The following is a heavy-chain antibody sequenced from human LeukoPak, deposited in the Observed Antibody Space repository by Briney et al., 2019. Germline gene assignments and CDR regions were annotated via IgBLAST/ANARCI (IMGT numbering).Heavy chain of an antibody. Sequence: SETLSLTCTVSGGSISSHYWSWVRQPPGKGLEWIGYIYYSGSTNYNPSLKSRVTISVDTSKNQFSLKLSSVTAADTAVYYCARDGSSWYGGWLDPWGQGTLVTVSS. CDR2: IYYSGST. CDR3: ARDGSSWYGGWLDP. J-gene: IGHJ5*02. V-gene: IGHV4-59*11. D-gene: IGHD6-13*01. CDR1: GGSISSHY.